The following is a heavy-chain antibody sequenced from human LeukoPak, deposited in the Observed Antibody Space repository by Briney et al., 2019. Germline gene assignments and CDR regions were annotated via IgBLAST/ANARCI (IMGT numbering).Heavy chain of an antibody. D-gene: IGHD5-18*01. CDR1: GGTFSSYA. J-gene: IGHJ4*02. CDR2: IIPIFGIA. Sequence: SVKVSCKASGGTFSSYAISWVRQAPGQGLEWMGRIIPIFGIANYAQKFQGRVTTTADKSTSTAYMELSSLRSEDTAVYYCARGYSYGSTYFDYWGQGTLVTVSS. CDR3: ARGYSYGSTYFDY. V-gene: IGHV1-69*04.